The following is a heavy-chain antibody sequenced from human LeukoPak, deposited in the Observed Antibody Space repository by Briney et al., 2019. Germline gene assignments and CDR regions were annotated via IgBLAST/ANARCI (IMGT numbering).Heavy chain of an antibody. CDR2: IYYSGST. J-gene: IGHJ6*02. CDR1: GGSISSYY. CDR3: ARLSGMINYYGMDV. D-gene: IGHD3-16*01. V-gene: IGHV4-59*08. Sequence: SETLSLTCTVSGGSISSYYWSWIRQPPGKGLVWIGYIYYSGSTNYNPSLKSRVTISVDTSKNQFSLKLSSVTAADTAVYYCARLSGMINYYGMDVWGQGTTVTVSS.